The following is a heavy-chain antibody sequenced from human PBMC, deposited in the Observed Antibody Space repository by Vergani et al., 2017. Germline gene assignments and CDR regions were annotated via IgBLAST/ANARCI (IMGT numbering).Heavy chain of an antibody. CDR3: ARENDWWELLRALDY. CDR2: ISSSSSTI. CDR1: GVTYAYA. D-gene: IGHD1-26*01. J-gene: IGHJ4*02. Sequence: VRLVESGGGVVQPGKSLRLSCEASGVTYAYAMHWVRQAPGKGLEWVSYISSSSSTIYYADSVKGRFTISRDNAKNSLYLQMNSLRAEDTAVYYCARENDWWELLRALDYWGQGTLVTVSS. V-gene: IGHV3-48*01.